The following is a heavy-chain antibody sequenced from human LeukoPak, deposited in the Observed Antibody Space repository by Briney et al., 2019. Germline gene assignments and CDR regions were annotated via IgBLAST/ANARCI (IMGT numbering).Heavy chain of an antibody. CDR2: ISASGGST. CDR1: GFTFSDYT. D-gene: IGHD1-1*01. CDR3: AKGLERESRLEC. J-gene: IGHJ4*02. Sequence: GGSLRLSCAASGFTFSDYTMYWVRQGPGKGLEWVSGISASGGSTYYTDSLKGRLTVSRDNSKNTLFLQMNSLRAEDTAIYYCAKGLERESRLECWGQGTLVTVSS. V-gene: IGHV3-23*01.